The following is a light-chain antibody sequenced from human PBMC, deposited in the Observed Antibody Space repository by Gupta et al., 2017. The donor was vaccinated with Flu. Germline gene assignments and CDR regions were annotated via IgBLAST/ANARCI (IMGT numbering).Light chain of an antibody. CDR2: GAS. V-gene: IGKV3-15*01. J-gene: IGKJ2*01. CDR3: QQYNDWPRGYT. Sequence: EIVMTQSPATLSVSPGERATLSCRASQSVRSNLAWYQQKPGQAPRLLIYGASTRATRVPARFSGSGSGTEFTLTINSLQSEDFAVYYCQQYNDWPRGYTFGQGTKLEIK. CDR1: QSVRSN.